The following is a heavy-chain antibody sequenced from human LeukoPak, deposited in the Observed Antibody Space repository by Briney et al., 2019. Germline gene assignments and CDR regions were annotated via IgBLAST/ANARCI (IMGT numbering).Heavy chain of an antibody. J-gene: IGHJ4*02. V-gene: IGHV3-15*01. Sequence: GVLRLSCAASGFNFNNAWMNWVRQAPGKGLEWVGRIKSKSDGGTTDNAAPVKGRFTISKDDSKNTLYLQMNSLKTEDTGIYYCTTGTLTSDYWGQGTLVTVSS. D-gene: IGHD4-17*01. CDR3: TTGTLTSDY. CDR2: IKSKSDGGTT. CDR1: GFNFNNAW.